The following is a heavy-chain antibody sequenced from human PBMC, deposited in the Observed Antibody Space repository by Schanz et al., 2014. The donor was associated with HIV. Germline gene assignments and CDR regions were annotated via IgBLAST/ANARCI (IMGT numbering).Heavy chain of an antibody. CDR3: ASDGSGSYLTLSLLYYGMDV. CDR2: ISFDGSNK. Sequence: QVQLVESGGGVIQPGRSLRLSCAASGFTFSTYAMHWVRQAPGKGLEWMAVISFDGSNKYYADSVKGQFTISRDNSKNTLYLQMNSLTAEDTAVYYCASDGSGSYLTLSLLYYGMDVWGQGTTVTVSS. D-gene: IGHD3-10*01. V-gene: IGHV3-30-3*01. J-gene: IGHJ6*02. CDR1: GFTFSTYA.